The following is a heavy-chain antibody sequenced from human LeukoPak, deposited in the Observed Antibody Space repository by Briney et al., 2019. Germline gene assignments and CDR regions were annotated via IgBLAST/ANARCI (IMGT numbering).Heavy chain of an antibody. Sequence: GGSLRLSCAASGFTFSSYSMTWVRQAPGKGLVWVSRINSDGSSTSYADSVKGRFTISRDNAKNTLYLQMNSLRPEDTAVYYCAKDQGYSYGYVSYWGQGTLVTVSS. CDR3: AKDQGYSYGYVSY. CDR1: GFTFSSYS. D-gene: IGHD5-18*01. V-gene: IGHV3-74*01. CDR2: INSDGSST. J-gene: IGHJ4*02.